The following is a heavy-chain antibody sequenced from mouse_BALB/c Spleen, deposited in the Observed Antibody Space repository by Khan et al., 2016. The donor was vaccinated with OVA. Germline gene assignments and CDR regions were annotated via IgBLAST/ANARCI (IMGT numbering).Heavy chain of an antibody. CDR1: GFTFSSFG. J-gene: IGHJ1*01. D-gene: IGHD2-1*01. V-gene: IGHV5-17*02. CDR3: ARSGGNFHWYFDV. Sequence: EVELVESGGGLVQPGGSRKLSCAASGFTFSSFGMHWVRQAPKKGLEWVAYISSGSSTIYYVDTVKGRFTISRDSPKNTLFLQMTSLRSEDTAMYYCARSGGNFHWYFDVWGAGTSVTGSS. CDR2: ISSGSSTI.